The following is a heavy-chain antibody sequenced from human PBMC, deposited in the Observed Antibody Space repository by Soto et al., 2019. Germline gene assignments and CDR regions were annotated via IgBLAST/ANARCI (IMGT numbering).Heavy chain of an antibody. J-gene: IGHJ4*02. D-gene: IGHD1-26*01. Sequence: EVQLVDSGGVLVKPGGSLRLSCAAAGFTFSNAWMSWVRQAPGKGLEWVGRIKSKTDGGTTDYAAPVKGRVTISRDESNKTRYLQMNSLKNEDTAVYYCTTDSGSYFDFGSWCQGTLVIVSS. V-gene: IGHV3-15*01. CDR3: TTDSGSYFDFGS. CDR2: IKSKTDGGTT. CDR1: GFTFSNAW.